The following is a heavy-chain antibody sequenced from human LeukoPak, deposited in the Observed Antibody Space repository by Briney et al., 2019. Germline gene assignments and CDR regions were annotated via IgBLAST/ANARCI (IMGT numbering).Heavy chain of an antibody. CDR2: IIPIFGTA. CDR1: GGTFSSYA. Sequence: ASVKVSCKASGGTFSSYAISWVRQAPGQGLEWMGGIIPIFGTANYAQKFQGRVTITTDESTSTAYMELSSLRSEDTAVYYCARDLGGRRYYYGSGSLASSLFDIWGQGTMVTVSS. V-gene: IGHV1-69*05. CDR3: ARDLGGRRYYYGSGSLASSLFDI. J-gene: IGHJ3*02. D-gene: IGHD3-10*01.